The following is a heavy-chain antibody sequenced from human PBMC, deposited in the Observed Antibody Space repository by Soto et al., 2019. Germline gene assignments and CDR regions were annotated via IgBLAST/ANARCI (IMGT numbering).Heavy chain of an antibody. V-gene: IGHV1-3*01. J-gene: IGHJ3*02. D-gene: IGHD6-19*01. CDR1: GYTITNYA. CDR3: ARSDMTVAAAFNI. Sequence: QAQLVQSGAEVKKPGASVKVSYKASGYTITNYAIHWVRQAPGQGLEWMGWINAGNGNTKYSQNFQGRVTITRDTSARTAYLELSSLRSEDTAVYFCARSDMTVAAAFNIWGQGTKVTVSS. CDR2: INAGNGNT.